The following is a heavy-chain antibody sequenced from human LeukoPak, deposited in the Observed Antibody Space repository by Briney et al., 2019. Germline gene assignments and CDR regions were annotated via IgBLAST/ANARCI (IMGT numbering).Heavy chain of an antibody. J-gene: IGHJ4*02. CDR3: AKPDTETDIVVVVAAPPPFDY. D-gene: IGHD2-15*01. V-gene: IGHV3-30*18. CDR1: GFTFRTYG. CDR2: ISYDGSNK. Sequence: GGSLRLSCAASGFTFRTYGMHCVRQAPGKGLGWGAGISYDGSNKYYADSVKGRFTISRDNSKNTLYLQMNSLRAEDTAVYYCAKPDTETDIVVVVAAPPPFDYWGQGTLVTVSS.